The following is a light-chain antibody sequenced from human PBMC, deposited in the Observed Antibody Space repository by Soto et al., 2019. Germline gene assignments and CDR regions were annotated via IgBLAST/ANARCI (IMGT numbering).Light chain of an antibody. CDR1: QSISSY. CDR3: QQSYITPXT. J-gene: IGKJ1*01. V-gene: IGKV1-39*01. Sequence: DIQMTQSPSSLSASVGDRVTITCRASQSISSYVSWYQQKSGKAPKLLIYDASSLQSGVPSRFSGSGSGTDFTLTISSLQPEDFATYYCQQSYITPXTFGQGTKVDIK. CDR2: DAS.